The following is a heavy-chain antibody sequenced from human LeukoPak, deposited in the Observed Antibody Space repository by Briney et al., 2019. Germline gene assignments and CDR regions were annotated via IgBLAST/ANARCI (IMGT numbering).Heavy chain of an antibody. CDR1: GFTFSSYG. D-gene: IGHD2-2*01. J-gene: IGHJ6*02. CDR3: VRAPSRRWVPAALDV. V-gene: IGHV3-30*02. Sequence: PGGSLRLSCAASGFTFSSYGMHWIRQAPGKGLEWVAFIRNDGSIIYNTDSVKGRFTISRDNSKNTLYLQMNSLRAEDTAVYYCVRAPSRRWVPAALDVWGQGTTVTVSS. CDR2: IRNDGSII.